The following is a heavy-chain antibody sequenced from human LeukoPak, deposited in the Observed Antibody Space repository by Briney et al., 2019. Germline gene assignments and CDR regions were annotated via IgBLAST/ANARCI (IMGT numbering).Heavy chain of an antibody. J-gene: IGHJ4*01. D-gene: IGHD2-15*01. CDR1: AYTFSDYY. Sequence: ASVKVSCKASAYTFSDYYIHWVRQAPGQGLEWMGWIHIDTGGTNYGRQFQGRITMTRETSISTAYMELSGLRSDDMAVYYCARGAPLNCDGYNCYLFYFDYWGHGSLVTVSS. V-gene: IGHV1-2*02. CDR3: ARGAPLNCDGYNCYLFYFDY. CDR2: IHIDTGGT.